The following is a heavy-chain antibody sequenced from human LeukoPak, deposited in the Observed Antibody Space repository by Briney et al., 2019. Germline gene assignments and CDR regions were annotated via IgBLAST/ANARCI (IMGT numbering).Heavy chain of an antibody. CDR3: AKEGGYDGVDW. J-gene: IGHJ4*02. Sequence: GGSLRLSCAASGITFSIYTMSWVRQAPGKGLEWVSAIVGSGRNTYYADSVKGRFTISRDNSKNTLYLQMNSLRAEDTAVHHCAKEGGYDGVDWWGQGTLVTVSS. CDR2: IVGSGRNT. CDR1: GITFSIYT. D-gene: IGHD5-12*01. V-gene: IGHV3-23*01.